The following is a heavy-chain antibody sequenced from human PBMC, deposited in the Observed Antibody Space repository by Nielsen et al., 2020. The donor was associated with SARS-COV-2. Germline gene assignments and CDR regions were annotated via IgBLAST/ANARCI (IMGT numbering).Heavy chain of an antibody. CDR1: GDSVSSSSAA. J-gene: IGHJ6*02. D-gene: IGHD3-16*01. V-gene: IGHV6-1*01. Sequence: SQTLSLTCAISGDSVSSSSAAWNWIRQSPSRGLEWLGRTYYRSKWYNDYAVSVKSRITINPDTSKNQFSLQLNSVTPEDTAVYYCARSYGGGAITIYYGMDVWGQGTTVTVSS. CDR2: TYYRSKWYN. CDR3: ARSYGGGAITIYYGMDV.